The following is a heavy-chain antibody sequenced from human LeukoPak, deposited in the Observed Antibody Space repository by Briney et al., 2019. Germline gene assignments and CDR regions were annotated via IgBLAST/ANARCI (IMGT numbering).Heavy chain of an antibody. D-gene: IGHD3-3*01. CDR1: GGSISSSSYY. CDR3: ARHDYDFWSGSTRYFDY. Sequence: SETLSLTCTVSGGSISSSSYYWGWIRQPPGKGLEWIGSIYYSGSTYYNPSLKSRVTISVDTSKNQFSLKLSSETAADTAVYYCARHDYDFWSGSTRYFDYWGQGTLVTVSS. J-gene: IGHJ4*02. CDR2: IYYSGST. V-gene: IGHV4-39*01.